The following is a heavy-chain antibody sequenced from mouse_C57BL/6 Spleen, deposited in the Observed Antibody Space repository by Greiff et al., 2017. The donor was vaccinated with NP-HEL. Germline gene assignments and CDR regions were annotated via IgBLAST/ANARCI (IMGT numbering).Heavy chain of an antibody. CDR2: INPNNGGT. CDR3: ARGWDGDAMDY. J-gene: IGHJ4*01. CDR1: GYTFTDYN. D-gene: IGHD1-1*02. V-gene: IGHV1-22*01. Sequence: EVKLVESGPELVKPGASVKMSCKASGYTFTDYNMHWVKQSHGKSLEWIGYINPNNGGTSYNQKFKGKATLTVNKSSSTAYMELRSLTSEDSAVYYCARGWDGDAMDYWGQGTSVTVSS.